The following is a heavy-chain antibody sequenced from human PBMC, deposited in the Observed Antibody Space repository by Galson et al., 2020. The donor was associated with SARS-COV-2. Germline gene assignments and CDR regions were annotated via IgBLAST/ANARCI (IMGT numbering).Heavy chain of an antibody. CDR3: ARPGSGSYYNPVDY. CDR2: ISYDGSNK. J-gene: IGHJ4*02. V-gene: IGHV3-30*01. CDR1: GFTFSSYA. D-gene: IGHD3-10*01. Sequence: GESLKISCAASGFTFSSYAMHWVRQAPGKGLDWVAVISYDGSNKYYADSVKGRFTISRDNSKNTLYLQMNSLRAEDTAVYYCARPGSGSYYNPVDYWGQGTLVTVSS.